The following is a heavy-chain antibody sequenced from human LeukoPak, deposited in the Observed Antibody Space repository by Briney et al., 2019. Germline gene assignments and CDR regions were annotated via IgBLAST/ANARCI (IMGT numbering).Heavy chain of an antibody. Sequence: SETPSLTCTVSDDSISDYYRGWIRQPPGKGLEWIGYFHNSGTSTYNPSLKSRVTISADTSKNQFSLKLNSLTTADTAVYYCTRGAGWLIDCWGQGILVTVSS. V-gene: IGHV4-59*01. J-gene: IGHJ4*02. CDR2: FHNSGTS. CDR3: TRGAGWLIDC. CDR1: DDSISDYY. D-gene: IGHD3-16*01.